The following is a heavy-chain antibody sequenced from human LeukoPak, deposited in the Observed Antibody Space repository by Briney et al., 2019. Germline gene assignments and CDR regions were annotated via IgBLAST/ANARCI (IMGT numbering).Heavy chain of an antibody. CDR2: ISSSSSYI. V-gene: IGHV3-21*01. CDR1: GFTFSSYS. CDR3: ARDVPHNWFDT. Sequence: PGGSLRLSCAASGFTFSSYSMNWVRQAPGKGLEWVSSISSSSSYIYYADSVKGRFTISRDNAKNTLYLQMNSLRAEDTAVYYCARDVPHNWFDTWGQGTLVTVSS. J-gene: IGHJ5*02.